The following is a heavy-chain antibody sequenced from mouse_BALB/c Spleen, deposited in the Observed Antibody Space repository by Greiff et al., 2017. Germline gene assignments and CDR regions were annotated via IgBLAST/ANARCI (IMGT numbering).Heavy chain of an antibody. CDR2: IYPGDGST. J-gene: IGHJ4*01. V-gene: IGHV1S56*01. Sequence: QVQLQQSGAELVKPGASVKLSCKASGYTFTSYGINWVKQRPGQGLEWIGWIYPGDGSTKYNEKFKGKATLTADKSSSTAYMQLSSLTSENSAVYFCARERYGYAMDYWGQGTSVTVSS. CDR3: ARERYGYAMDY. D-gene: IGHD2-14*01. CDR1: GYTFTSYG.